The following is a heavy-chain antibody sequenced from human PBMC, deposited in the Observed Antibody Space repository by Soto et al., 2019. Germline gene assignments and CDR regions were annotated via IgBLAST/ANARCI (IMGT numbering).Heavy chain of an antibody. CDR1: GNTVPNYA. Sequence: ASVKVSCKASGNTVPNYAIHWVRQAPGQRLEWMGWINGGNGNTYYSEHFQGRVTFTRDTSTSTVYMELSSLRSEDTAVYYCARDRAPGWAYYYGMDVWGQGTTVTVSS. J-gene: IGHJ6*02. CDR2: INGGNGNT. CDR3: ARDRAPGWAYYYGMDV. V-gene: IGHV1-3*01. D-gene: IGHD1-26*01.